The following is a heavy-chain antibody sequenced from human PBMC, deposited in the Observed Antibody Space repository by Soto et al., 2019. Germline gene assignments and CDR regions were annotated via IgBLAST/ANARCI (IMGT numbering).Heavy chain of an antibody. CDR2: INSNSGGT. V-gene: IGHV1-2*04. J-gene: IGHJ3*02. CDR1: VYNFTVNY. CDR3: ARVAFYPYSCYCCVNAIDI. Sequence: AAGKVSCKASVYNFTVNYMHWVRQAPGQGLEWMGWINSNSGGTNYAQKFQDWVTMTRDTAISTAYMELSRLRSDDTAVYYCARVAFYPYSCYCCVNAIDIWGQGTMVTVS. D-gene: IGHD2-15*01.